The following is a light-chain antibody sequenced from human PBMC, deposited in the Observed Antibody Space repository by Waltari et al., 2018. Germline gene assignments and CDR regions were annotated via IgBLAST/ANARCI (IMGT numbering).Light chain of an antibody. Sequence: QSAPTQPASVSGSPGQSITISCTGTSSDVGGYDFVSWHQQYPGKAPKVMIYGVNNRPSGGSNLFSGSKAGNTASRIISGLQADDEADYYCSSYTTSGTLVFGTGTKVTVL. CDR1: SSDVGGYDF. CDR2: GVN. V-gene: IGLV2-14*01. J-gene: IGLJ1*01. CDR3: SSYTTSGTLV.